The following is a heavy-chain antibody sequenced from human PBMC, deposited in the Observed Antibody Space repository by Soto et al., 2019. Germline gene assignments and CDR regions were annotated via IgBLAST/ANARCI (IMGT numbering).Heavy chain of an antibody. Sequence: EVQLVESGGGLVKPGGSLRLSCAASGFTFSSYSMNWVRQAPGKGLEWVSSISSSSSYIYYADSVKGRFTISRDNDKNPLYLQMNSLSAEDTAVYYCARDQFTGPHPIDYYYYGMDVWGQGTTVTVSS. J-gene: IGHJ6*02. CDR3: ARDQFTGPHPIDYYYYGMDV. CDR2: ISSSSSYI. D-gene: IGHD1-1*01. V-gene: IGHV3-21*01. CDR1: GFTFSSYS.